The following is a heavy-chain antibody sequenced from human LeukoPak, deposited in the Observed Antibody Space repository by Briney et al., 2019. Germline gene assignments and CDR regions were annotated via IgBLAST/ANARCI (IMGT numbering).Heavy chain of an antibody. D-gene: IGHD3-10*01. Sequence: SETLSLTCAVYGGSFSGYYWSWIRQPPGKGLEWIGEINHSGSTNYNPSLKSRVTISVDTSKNQFSLKLSSVTAADTAVYYCARGFHYYGSGSHYPGWFDPWGQGTLVTVSS. J-gene: IGHJ5*02. V-gene: IGHV4-34*01. CDR3: ARGFHYYGSGSHYPGWFDP. CDR2: INHSGST. CDR1: GGSFSGYY.